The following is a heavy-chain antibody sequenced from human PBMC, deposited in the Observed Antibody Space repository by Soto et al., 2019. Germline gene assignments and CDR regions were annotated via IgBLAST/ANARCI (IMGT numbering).Heavy chain of an antibody. CDR2: ISSGTTYF. V-gene: IGHV3-21*04. CDR1: GFTFSIST. CDR3: ATQDFRGTTGTT. J-gene: IGHJ5*02. D-gene: IGHD1-1*01. Sequence: EVQLVESGGGLVKPGGSLTLSCAASGFTFSISTMSWVRQAPGKRLEWVSSISSGTTYFYYADSVKGRFTISRDNSRNTLYLQMNSLRVDDTALYYCATQDFRGTTGTTWGQGTLVTVSS.